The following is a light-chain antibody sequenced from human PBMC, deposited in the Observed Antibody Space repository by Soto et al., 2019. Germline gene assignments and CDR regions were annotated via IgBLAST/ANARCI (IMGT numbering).Light chain of an antibody. CDR2: DAS. V-gene: IGKV3-20*01. CDR3: QQYDKTPWT. J-gene: IGKJ1*01. Sequence: EIVLTQSPGTLSLSPGERATLFCRASESVSSSYLTWYQQKPGQAPRLLIYDASSRASGTPDRFSGSGSGTAFTGTAFTLTISGLEPEDSAVYYGQQYDKTPWTVGQGTKVEV. CDR1: ESVSSSY.